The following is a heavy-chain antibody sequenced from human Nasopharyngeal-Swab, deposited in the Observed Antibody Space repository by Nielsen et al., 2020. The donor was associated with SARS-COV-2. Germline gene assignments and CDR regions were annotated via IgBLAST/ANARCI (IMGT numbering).Heavy chain of an antibody. J-gene: IGHJ6*02. V-gene: IGHV3-53*01. CDR3: ASGRGGLVQLLSYGMDV. Sequence: WIRQPPGKGLEWVSVIYCGGSTYYADSVKGRFTISRDNSKNTLYLQMNSLRAADTAVYYCASGRGGLVQLLSYGMDVWGQGTTVTVSS. CDR2: IYCGGST. D-gene: IGHD2-2*01.